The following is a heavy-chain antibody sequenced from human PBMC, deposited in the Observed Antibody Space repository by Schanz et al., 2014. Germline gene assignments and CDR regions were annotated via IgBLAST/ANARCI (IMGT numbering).Heavy chain of an antibody. D-gene: IGHD3-3*01. V-gene: IGHV3-23*04. CDR1: GFGFDDYA. CDR2: IVGGGGRT. CDR3: ARGVRIDY. Sequence: EVQLVESGGGLVQPGRSLRLSCAASGFGFDDYAMSWVRQAPGKGLEWVSSIVGGGGRTYYADSVKGRFTISRDNPKKTLYLQMNSLRAEDTAVYYCARGVRIDYWGQGTLVTVSS. J-gene: IGHJ4*02.